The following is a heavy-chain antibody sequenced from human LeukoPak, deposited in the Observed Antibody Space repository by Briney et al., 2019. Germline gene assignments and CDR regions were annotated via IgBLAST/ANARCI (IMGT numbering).Heavy chain of an antibody. V-gene: IGHV3-30*02. J-gene: IGHJ3*02. CDR3: ARDPIVVVTAIPHDAFDI. D-gene: IGHD2-21*02. Sequence: GGSLRLSCAASGFTFSSYGMHWVRQAPGKGLEWVAFIRYDGSNKYYADSVKGRFTISRDNSKNTLYLQMNSLRAEDTAVYYCARDPIVVVTAIPHDAFDIWGQGTMVTVSS. CDR1: GFTFSSYG. CDR2: IRYDGSNK.